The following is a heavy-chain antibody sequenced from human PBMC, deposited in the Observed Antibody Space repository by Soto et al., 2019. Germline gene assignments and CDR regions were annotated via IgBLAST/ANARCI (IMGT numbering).Heavy chain of an antibody. J-gene: IGHJ6*03. CDR2: ISSSSSYI. V-gene: IGHV3-21*01. Sequence: GGSLRLSCAASGFTFSSYSMNWVRQAPGKGLEWVSSISSSSSYIYYADSVKGRFTISRDNAKNSLYLQMNSLRAEDTAVYYCARDADIVVVPAAMNFGSSWYGTPGWYYYYMDVWGKGTTVTVSS. CDR1: GFTFSSYS. CDR3: ARDADIVVVPAAMNFGSSWYGTPGWYYYYMDV. D-gene: IGHD2-2*01.